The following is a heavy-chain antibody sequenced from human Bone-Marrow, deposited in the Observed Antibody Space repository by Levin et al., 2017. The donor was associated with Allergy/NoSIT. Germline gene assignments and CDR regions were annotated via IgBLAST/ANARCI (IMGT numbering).Heavy chain of an antibody. D-gene: IGHD1-26*01. CDR3: ARAPWDSGPRFDS. V-gene: IGHV4-59*01. CDR2: IYYSGST. CDR1: GGSISSYY. Sequence: SETLSLTCTVSGGSISSYYWSWIRQPPGKGLEWIGYIYYSGSTNYNPSPKSRLTISLDKSKNHFSLKLSSVTAADTAVYYCARAPWDSGPRFDSWVQGTLVTVSS. J-gene: IGHJ4*02.